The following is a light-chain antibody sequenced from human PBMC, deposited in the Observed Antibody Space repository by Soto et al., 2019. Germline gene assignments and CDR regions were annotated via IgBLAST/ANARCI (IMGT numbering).Light chain of an antibody. Sequence: EIVLTQSPGTLCLSPGETATLSCGASQTVNCEYLAWFQQRPGQAPRLLIFATSRRATDIPDRFSGSGSGTDFPLAIRRLEIEDFAVYYCPQFGYSPRTFGQGTKVDI. J-gene: IGKJ1*01. V-gene: IGKV3-20*01. CDR2: ATS. CDR3: PQFGYSPRT. CDR1: QTVNCEY.